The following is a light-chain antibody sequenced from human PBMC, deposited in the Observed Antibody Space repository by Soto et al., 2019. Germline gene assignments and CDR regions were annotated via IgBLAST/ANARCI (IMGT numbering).Light chain of an antibody. CDR1: ALPKQY. CDR3: QSADSSGTYV. V-gene: IGLV3-25*03. Sequence: SYDLTQPPSVSVSPGQTARITCSGDALPKQYAYWYQQKPGQAPVLVIYKDSERPSGIPERFSGSSSGTTVTLTISGVQAEDEADYYCQSADSSGTYVFGTGTKLTVL. J-gene: IGLJ1*01. CDR2: KDS.